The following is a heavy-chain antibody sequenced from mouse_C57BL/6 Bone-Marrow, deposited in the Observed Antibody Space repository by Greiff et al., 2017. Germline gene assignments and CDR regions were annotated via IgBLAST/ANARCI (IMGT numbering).Heavy chain of an antibody. CDR1: GYTFTSYW. V-gene: IGHV1-52*01. CDR3: ARSAYYCNYVSWFAY. Sequence: VQLQQPGAELVRPGSSVKLSCKASGYTFTSYWMHWVQQRPIQGLEWIGNIDPSDSETHYKHKFKDQATLTVDKSSSTAYMKLSSLTSEDSAVYYCARSAYYCNYVSWFAYWGQGTLVTVSA. CDR2: IDPSDSET. J-gene: IGHJ3*01. D-gene: IGHD2-10*01.